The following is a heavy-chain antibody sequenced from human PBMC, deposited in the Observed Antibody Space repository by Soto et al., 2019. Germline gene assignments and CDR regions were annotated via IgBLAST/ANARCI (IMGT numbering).Heavy chain of an antibody. CDR1: GYTITSSA. D-gene: IGHD6-13*01. V-gene: IGHV1-69*04. CDR3: ARLRRIAAAGYDAFDI. CDR2: IIPILGIA. Sequence: SSVNVSRKASGYTITSSAVRWVRQARGQRLEWIGRIIPILGIANYAQKFQGRVTITADKSTSTAYMELSSLRSEDTAVYYCARLRRIAAAGYDAFDIWGQGTMVSGSS. J-gene: IGHJ3*02.